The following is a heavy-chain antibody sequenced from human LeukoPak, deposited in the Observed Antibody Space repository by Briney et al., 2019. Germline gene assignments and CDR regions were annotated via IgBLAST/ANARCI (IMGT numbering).Heavy chain of an antibody. D-gene: IGHD6-19*01. CDR2: TIPIFGTA. CDR1: GGTFSSYA. V-gene: IGHV1-69*05. Sequence: SVKVSCKASGGTFSSYAISWVRQAPGQGLEWMGRTIPIFGTANYAQKFQGRVTITTDESTSTAYMELSSLRSEDTAVYYCARGNSSGNRGYFDYWGQGTLVTVSS. CDR3: ARGNSSGNRGYFDY. J-gene: IGHJ4*02.